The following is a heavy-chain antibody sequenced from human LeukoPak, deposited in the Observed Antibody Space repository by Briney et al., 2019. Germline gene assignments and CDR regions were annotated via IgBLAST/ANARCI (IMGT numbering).Heavy chain of an antibody. CDR3: GKDQTSGWYGGVDY. V-gene: IGHV3-9*03. Sequence: GGSLRLSCAASGFTFDDYAMRWVRQAPGKGLEWVSGISWNSGSIGYADSVKGRFTISRDNAKNSLYLQMNSLRDEDMALYYCGKDQTSGWYGGVDYWGQGTLVTVSS. D-gene: IGHD6-19*01. CDR1: GFTFDDYA. CDR2: ISWNSGSI. J-gene: IGHJ4*02.